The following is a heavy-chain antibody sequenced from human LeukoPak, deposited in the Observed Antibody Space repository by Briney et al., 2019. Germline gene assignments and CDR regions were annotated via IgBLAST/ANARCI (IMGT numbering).Heavy chain of an antibody. V-gene: IGHV3-64*04. CDR3: TRDKVGDHYFDY. CDR1: GFIFSTYT. J-gene: IGHJ4*02. D-gene: IGHD1-26*01. Sequence: GGSLRLSCSASGFIFSTYTMYWVRQAPGKGLEYVSVINGDGRTTYYADSVKGRFTISRDNSKNTLYLQMNTLRAEDTAVYYCTRDKVGDHYFDYWGQGTLVTVSS. CDR2: INGDGRTT.